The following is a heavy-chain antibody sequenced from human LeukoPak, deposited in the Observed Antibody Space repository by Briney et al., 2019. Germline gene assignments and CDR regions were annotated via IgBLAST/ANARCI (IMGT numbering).Heavy chain of an antibody. CDR2: TYYSGST. D-gene: IGHD4-17*01. Sequence: PSETLSLTCTVSDGSMSGYYWSWIGQPPGKGLEWIGYTYYSGSTNYNPSLKRRVTISEDRSMNQFSLKLSSVTAADTAVYYCARRKSDYGDYHALWGQGTLVTVSS. CDR1: DGSMSGYY. CDR3: ARRKSDYGDYHAL. J-gene: IGHJ4*02. V-gene: IGHV4-59*08.